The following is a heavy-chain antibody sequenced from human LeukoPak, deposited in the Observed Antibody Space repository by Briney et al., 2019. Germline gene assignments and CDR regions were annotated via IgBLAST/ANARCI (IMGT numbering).Heavy chain of an antibody. V-gene: IGHV4-59*01. CDR3: ARTTEGGYTYDYFYYYYMDV. D-gene: IGHD5-18*01. CDR2: IYHSGST. J-gene: IGHJ6*03. CDR1: GGSISSYY. Sequence: PSETLSLTCTVSGGSISSYYWSWIRQPPGKGLEWIGYIYHSGSTNYNPSLKSRVTISVDTSKNQFSLKLNSVTAADTAVYFCARTTEGGYTYDYFYYYYMDVWGKGTTVTISS.